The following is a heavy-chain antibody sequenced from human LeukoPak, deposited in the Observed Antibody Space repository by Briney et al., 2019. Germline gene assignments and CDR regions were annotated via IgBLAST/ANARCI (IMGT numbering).Heavy chain of an antibody. D-gene: IGHD1-1*01. J-gene: IGHJ4*02. CDR2: ITGDGSGA. CDR3: ARFAVTTAGDY. CDR1: GFTFGNSW. V-gene: IGHV3-74*01. Sequence: GGSLRLSCAASGFTFGNSWVHWVRQAPGKGLVWVSRITGDGSGANYADSVKGRFTISRDNAKNTLYLQMNSLRAEDTAVYYCARFAVTTAGDYWGQGTLVTVSS.